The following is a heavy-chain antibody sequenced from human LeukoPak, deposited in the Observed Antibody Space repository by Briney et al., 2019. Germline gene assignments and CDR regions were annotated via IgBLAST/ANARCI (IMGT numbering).Heavy chain of an antibody. CDR2: ISSSSSYI. Sequence: GGSLRLSCAASGFTFSSYSMNWVRQAPGKGLEWVSSISSSSSYIYYADSVKGRFTISRDNAKNSLYLQMNSLRAEDTAVYYCARDGTTVVTPVGYWGQGTLVTVSS. V-gene: IGHV3-21*04. D-gene: IGHD4-23*01. J-gene: IGHJ4*02. CDR1: GFTFSSYS. CDR3: ARDGTTVVTPVGY.